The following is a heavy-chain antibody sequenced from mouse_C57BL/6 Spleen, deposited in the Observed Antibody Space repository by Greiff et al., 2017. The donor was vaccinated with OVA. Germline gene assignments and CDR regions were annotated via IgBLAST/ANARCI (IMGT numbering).Heavy chain of an antibody. V-gene: IGHV5-4*03. Sequence: EVMLVESGGGLVKPGGSLKLSCAASGFTFSSYAMSWVRQTPEKRLEWIATISDGGSYTYYPDNVKGRFTVSRDNAKNNLYLQMSHLKSEDTAMYYCARITGTRGFDYWGQGTTLTVSS. CDR3: ARITGTRGFDY. D-gene: IGHD4-1*01. CDR1: GFTFSSYA. CDR2: ISDGGSYT. J-gene: IGHJ2*01.